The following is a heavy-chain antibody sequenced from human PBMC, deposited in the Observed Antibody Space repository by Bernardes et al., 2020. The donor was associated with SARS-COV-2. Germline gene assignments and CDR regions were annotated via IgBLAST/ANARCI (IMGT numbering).Heavy chain of an antibody. D-gene: IGHD6-13*01. CDR2: IYYSGST. CDR3: ARRGKSSSWYHAWFDP. Sequence: SETLSLTCTVSGGSISSSSYYWGWIRQPPGKGLEWIGSIYYSGSTYYNPSLKSRVTISVDTSKNQFSLNLSSVTAADTAVFYCARRGKSSSWYHAWFDPWGQGILVTVSS. CDR1: GGSISSSSYY. V-gene: IGHV4-39*01. J-gene: IGHJ5*02.